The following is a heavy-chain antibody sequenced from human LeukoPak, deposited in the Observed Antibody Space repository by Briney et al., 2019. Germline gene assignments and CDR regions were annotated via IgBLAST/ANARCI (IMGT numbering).Heavy chain of an antibody. CDR2: ISAYNGST. CDR1: GYTFTSYG. D-gene: IGHD2-21*02. CDR3: ARGVTARGFYYYMDI. Sequence: ASVKVSCKASGYTFTSYGISWVRQAPGQGLEWMGWISAYNGSTNYAQKLQGRVTMTTDTSTSTAYMELSSLRPDDTAVYSCARGVTARGFYYYMDIWGNGTTVTISS. V-gene: IGHV1-18*01. J-gene: IGHJ6*03.